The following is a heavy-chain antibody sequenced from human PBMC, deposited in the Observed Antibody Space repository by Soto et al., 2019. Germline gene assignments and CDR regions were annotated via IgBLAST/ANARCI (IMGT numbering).Heavy chain of an antibody. CDR3: ARYDYNGCYCDF. CDR1: GYTFSTYY. J-gene: IGHJ4*02. CDR2: INPSGGST. Sequence: ASVKVSCKASGYTFSTYYMHWVRQAPGQGYERMGIINPSGGSTTYAQKFQGRVTMTRDTSTTTVYIELSSHKSEDRAENNCARYDYNGCYCDFWGQ. V-gene: IGHV1-46*01. D-gene: IGHD4-4*01.